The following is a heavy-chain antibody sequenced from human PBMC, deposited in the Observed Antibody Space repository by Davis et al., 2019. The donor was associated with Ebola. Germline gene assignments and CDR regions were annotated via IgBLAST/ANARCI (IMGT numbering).Heavy chain of an antibody. CDR3: ARGGVGATTDY. Sequence: MPSETLSLTCTVSGGSISSYYWSWIRQPPGKGLEWIGYIYYSGSTHYNPSLKSRVTISVDTSKNQFSLKLGSVTAADTAVYYGARGGVGATTDYWGQGTLVTVSS. D-gene: IGHD1-26*01. CDR2: IYYSGST. V-gene: IGHV4-59*01. CDR1: GGSISSYY. J-gene: IGHJ4*02.